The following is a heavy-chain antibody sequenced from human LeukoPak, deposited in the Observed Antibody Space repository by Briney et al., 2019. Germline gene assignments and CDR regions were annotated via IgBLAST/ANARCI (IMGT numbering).Heavy chain of an antibody. J-gene: IGHJ3*01. CDR3: ARDGVTIV. D-gene: IGHD2-21*02. CDR2: ISSSGSTK. Sequence: GGSLRLSCAASGFTFSSYEMNWVRQAPGKGLEWVSYISSSGSTKYYADSVKGRFTISRDNAKNSLYLQMNSLRAEDTAVYYCARDGVTIVWGQGTMVTVSS. CDR1: GFTFSSYE. V-gene: IGHV3-48*03.